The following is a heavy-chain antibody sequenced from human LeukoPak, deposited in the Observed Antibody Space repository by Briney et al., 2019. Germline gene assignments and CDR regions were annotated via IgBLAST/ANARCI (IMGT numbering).Heavy chain of an antibody. Sequence: GGSLRLSCAASGFIFSDYSMNWVRQAPGKGLEWVSHISSSSNTIYYADSVKGRFTISRDNAQKSLNLQMNSLRAEDTAVYYCARGVDYWGQGTLVTVSS. CDR3: ARGVDY. CDR2: ISSSSNTI. J-gene: IGHJ4*02. CDR1: GFIFSDYS. D-gene: IGHD3-16*01. V-gene: IGHV3-48*01.